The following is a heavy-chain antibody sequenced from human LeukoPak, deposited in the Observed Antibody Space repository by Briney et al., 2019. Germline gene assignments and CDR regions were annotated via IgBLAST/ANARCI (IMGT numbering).Heavy chain of an antibody. Sequence: PGGSLRPSCAALGLTAGSNKSGGVGQAPGKGLGWVSVIYSGGSTYYADSVKGRFTISRDNSKNTLYLQMNSLRAEDTAVYYCARGVPRVHTRFDYWGQGTLVTVSS. V-gene: IGHV3-53*05. D-gene: IGHD1-1*01. CDR2: IYSGGST. CDR3: ARGVPRVHTRFDY. CDR1: GLTAGSNK. J-gene: IGHJ4*02.